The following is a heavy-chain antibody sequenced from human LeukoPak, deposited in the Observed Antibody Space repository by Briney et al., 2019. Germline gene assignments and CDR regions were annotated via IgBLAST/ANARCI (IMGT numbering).Heavy chain of an antibody. Sequence: GGSLRLSCAASGFTFSSYEMNWVRQAPGKGLEWVAGIKQDGSERHYVDSVKGRFTISRDNAKNSLYLQMNSLRVEDTAMYYCAPYDSSLGSLDFWGQGTLVTVSS. J-gene: IGHJ4*02. V-gene: IGHV3-7*01. CDR2: IKQDGSER. CDR1: GFTFSSYE. CDR3: APYDSSLGSLDF. D-gene: IGHD3-22*01.